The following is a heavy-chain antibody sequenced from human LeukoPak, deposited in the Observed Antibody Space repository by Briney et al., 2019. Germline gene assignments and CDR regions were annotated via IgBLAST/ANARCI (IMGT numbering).Heavy chain of an antibody. V-gene: IGHV3-21*01. CDR2: ISSSSSYI. Sequence: GGSLRLSCAASGFTFSSYSMNWVRQAPGKGLEWVSSISSSSSYIYYADSVKGRFTISRDNAKNSLYLQMNSLRAEDTAVYYCARDRGAAAGMDYWGQGTLVTVSS. D-gene: IGHD6-13*01. CDR3: ARDRGAAAGMDY. J-gene: IGHJ4*02. CDR1: GFTFSSYS.